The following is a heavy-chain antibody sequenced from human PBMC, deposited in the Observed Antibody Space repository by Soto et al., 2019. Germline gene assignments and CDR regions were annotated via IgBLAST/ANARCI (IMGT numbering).Heavy chain of an antibody. V-gene: IGHV3-21*01. J-gene: IGHJ4*02. CDR1: GFTFTLYS. Sequence: GGSLSLSFAASGFTFTLYSMIWARLAPGKGLEWVSSSSSSSSYIYYTDSVKGRFSISRDNAKNSLYLQMSSLRAEDAAVYYCVRARATDSRPDYWGQGTLVTVPS. CDR2: SSSSSSYI. CDR3: VRARATDSRPDY. D-gene: IGHD3-22*01.